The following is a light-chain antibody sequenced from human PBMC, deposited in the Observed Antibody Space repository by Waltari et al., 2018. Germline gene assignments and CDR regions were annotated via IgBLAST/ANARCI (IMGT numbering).Light chain of an antibody. CDR1: QGINNY. CDR2: STS. V-gene: IGKV1-33*01. CDR3: QQYDNGPFT. J-gene: IGKJ4*01. Sequence: DIQMTQSPSSLSASVGDRVTITCRASQGINNYLSWYQQKPGKAPKRLIYSTSHLESGVPSRISGSGSGTEYTLTISSLQPEDISTFYCQQYDNGPFTFGGGTKVEIK.